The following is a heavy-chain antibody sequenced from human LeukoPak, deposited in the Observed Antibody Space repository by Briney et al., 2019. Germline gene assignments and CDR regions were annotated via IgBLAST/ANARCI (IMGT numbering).Heavy chain of an antibody. CDR1: GFTFSSYA. V-gene: IGHV3-23*01. Sequence: GGSLRLSCAASGFTFSSYAMSWVRQAPGKGLEWVSTFSGSGGSTHYADSVKGRFTISRDNSKNTLYLQMNSLRAEDTAVYYCASGYDYVWGSFHYKGYFDYWGQGILVTVSS. J-gene: IGHJ4*02. D-gene: IGHD3-16*02. CDR3: ASGYDYVWGSFHYKGYFDY. CDR2: FSGSGGST.